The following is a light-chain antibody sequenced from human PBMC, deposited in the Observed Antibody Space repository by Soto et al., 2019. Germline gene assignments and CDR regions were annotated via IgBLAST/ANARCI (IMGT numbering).Light chain of an antibody. Sequence: AVQLTQSPSSLSASVGDRVTITCRASQDIRGALAWYQQKPGKPPKLLIFDVSSLQSGVPSRFSGSGSGTDFTLTISSLQPEDYATHYCQQFTAYPITRAQGTRLEIK. J-gene: IGKJ5*01. CDR2: DVS. V-gene: IGKV1-13*02. CDR3: QQFTAYPIT. CDR1: QDIRGA.